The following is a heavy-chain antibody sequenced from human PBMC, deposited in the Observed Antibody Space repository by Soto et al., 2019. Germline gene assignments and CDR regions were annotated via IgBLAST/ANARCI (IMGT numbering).Heavy chain of an antibody. V-gene: IGHV3-7*03. D-gene: IGHD6-19*01. J-gene: IGHJ4*02. CDR3: ARDVIAVAATFDY. CDR1: GFTFSSYW. Sequence: EVQLVESGGGLVQAGGSLRLSCAASGFTFSSYWMSWVRQAPGKGLEWVANINQAGSEKYYVDSVKGRVTISRDNAKNSLYVQMNSLRAEDTAVYYCARDVIAVAATFDYWGQGTLVTVSS. CDR2: INQAGSEK.